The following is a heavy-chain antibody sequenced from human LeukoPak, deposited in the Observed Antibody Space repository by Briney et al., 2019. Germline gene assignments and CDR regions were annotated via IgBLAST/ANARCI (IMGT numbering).Heavy chain of an antibody. CDR3: AKDVVRSQGSNYYYKDV. D-gene: IGHD2-15*01. CDR1: GFTFSSYD. J-gene: IGHJ6*03. CDR2: ISGSGDST. Sequence: GGSLRLSCAASGFTFSSYDMSWVRQAPGKGLERVSAISGSGDSTYYADSVKGRFTISRDNSKNTLYLQMNSLRAEDTAVYYCAKDVVRSQGSNYYYKDVWGKGTTVTVSS. V-gene: IGHV3-23*01.